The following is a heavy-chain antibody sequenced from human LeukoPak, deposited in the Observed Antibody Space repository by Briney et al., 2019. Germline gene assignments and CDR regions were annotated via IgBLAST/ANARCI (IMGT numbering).Heavy chain of an antibody. V-gene: IGHV4-34*01. J-gene: IGHJ4*02. CDR3: ARVCYYDSSATGCFDY. D-gene: IGHD3-22*01. Sequence: SETLSLTCAVYGGSFSGYYWSWIRQPPGKGLEWIGEINHSGSTNYNPSLKSRVTISVDTSKNQFSLKLSSVTAADTAVYYCARVCYYDSSATGCFDYWGQGTLVTVSS. CDR1: GGSFSGYY. CDR2: INHSGST.